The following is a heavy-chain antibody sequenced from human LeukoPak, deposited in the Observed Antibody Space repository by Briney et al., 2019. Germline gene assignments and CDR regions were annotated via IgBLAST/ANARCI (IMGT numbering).Heavy chain of an antibody. D-gene: IGHD6-19*01. CDR1: GYTFTSYY. Sequence: ASVKVSCKASGYTFTSYYMHWVRQAPGQGLEWMGIINPSGGSTNYAQKFQGRITMTRDTSTSTVYMELSSLRSEDTAVYYCARDFREVSSGWSGNLDYWGQGTLVTVSS. CDR2: INPSGGST. J-gene: IGHJ4*02. V-gene: IGHV1-46*01. CDR3: ARDFREVSSGWSGNLDY.